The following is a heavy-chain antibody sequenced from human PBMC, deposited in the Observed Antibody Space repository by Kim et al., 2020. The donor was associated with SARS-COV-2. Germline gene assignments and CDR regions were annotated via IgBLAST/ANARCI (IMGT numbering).Heavy chain of an antibody. CDR1: GGSFSGYY. CDR3: ARGSGSYYRVSRYFDY. J-gene: IGHJ4*01. CDR2: INHSGST. Sequence: SETLSLTCAVYGGSFSGYYWSWIRQPPGKGLEWIGEINHSGSTNYNPSLKSRVTISVDASKNQFSLKLSSVTAADTAVYYCARGSGSYYRVSRYFDYWG. V-gene: IGHV4-34*01. D-gene: IGHD3-10*01.